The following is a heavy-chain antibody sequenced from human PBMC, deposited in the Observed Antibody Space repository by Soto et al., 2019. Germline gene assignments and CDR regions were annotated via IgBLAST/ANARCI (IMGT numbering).Heavy chain of an antibody. D-gene: IGHD2-15*01. V-gene: IGHV4-59*01. J-gene: IGHJ5*02. CDR3: ARGPIYCSGGSCLRFDP. Sequence: PSETLSLTCTVFGGSFSSDYWSWIRQPPGKGLEWIAYIYYSGSTNYNPSLKSRVTMSVDTSKNQFSLKLTSVTAADTAVYYCARGPIYCSGGSCLRFDPWGQGTLVTVSS. CDR2: IYYSGST. CDR1: GGSFSSDY.